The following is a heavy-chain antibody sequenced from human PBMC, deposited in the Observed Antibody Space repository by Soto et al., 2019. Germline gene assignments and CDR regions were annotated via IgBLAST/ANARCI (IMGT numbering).Heavy chain of an antibody. Sequence: EVQLVESGGGLVQPGGSLRLSCAASGFTVSSNYMSWVRQAPGKGLEWVSVIYSGGSTYYADSVKGRFTISRDNSKNTLYLKMNSLRAEDTAVYYCARDRRTTDGMDVCGQGTTVTVSS. CDR1: GFTVSSNY. V-gene: IGHV3-66*01. CDR3: ARDRRTTDGMDV. CDR2: IYSGGST. J-gene: IGHJ6*02. D-gene: IGHD1-7*01.